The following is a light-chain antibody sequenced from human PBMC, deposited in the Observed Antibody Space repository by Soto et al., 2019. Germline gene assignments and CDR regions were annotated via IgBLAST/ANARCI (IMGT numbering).Light chain of an antibody. CDR2: GVS. CDR1: QSLSRTC. CDR3: QQYDASPIT. J-gene: IGKJ5*01. Sequence: EIVLTQSPGTLSLSPGERATLSCRASQSLSRTCLAWYQQKPGQAPRLLISGVSKRAAGIPDRFSGGGSDTDFTPTISRVEPEDFALYFCQQYDASPITFGQGTRLEIK. V-gene: IGKV3-20*01.